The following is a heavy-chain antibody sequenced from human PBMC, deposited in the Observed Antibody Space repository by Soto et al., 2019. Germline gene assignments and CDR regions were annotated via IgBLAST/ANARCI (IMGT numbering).Heavy chain of an antibody. CDR2: IKQDGSEK. D-gene: IGHD3-3*01. CDR1: GFTFSRYW. Sequence: GGSLRLSCAASGFTFSRYWMSWVRQAPGKGLEWVANIKQDGSEKYYVDSVKGRFTISRDNAKNSRYLQMNSLRAEDTAVYYCERDRGDYDFWSGYSSASDIWGQGTMVTVSS. CDR3: ERDRGDYDFWSGYSSASDI. J-gene: IGHJ3*02. V-gene: IGHV3-7*05.